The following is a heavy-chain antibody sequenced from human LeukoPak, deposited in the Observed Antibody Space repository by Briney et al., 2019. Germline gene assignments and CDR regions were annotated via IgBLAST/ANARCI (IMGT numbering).Heavy chain of an antibody. Sequence: GGSLRLSCAASGFTFSSYAMSWVRQAPGKGLEWVSVIYSGGSTYYADSVKGRFTISRDNSKNTLYLQMNSLRAEDTAVYYCARDSYYYDSSGYRNGWGQGTLVTVSS. CDR1: GFTFSSYA. D-gene: IGHD3-22*01. CDR3: ARDSYYYDSSGYRNG. J-gene: IGHJ4*02. CDR2: IYSGGST. V-gene: IGHV3-53*01.